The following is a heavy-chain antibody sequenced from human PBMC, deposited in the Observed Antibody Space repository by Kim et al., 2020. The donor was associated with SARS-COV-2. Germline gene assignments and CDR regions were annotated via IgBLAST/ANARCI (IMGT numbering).Heavy chain of an antibody. CDR2: ITGSGDRT. CDR3: VKEFAVVGAGAFGL. D-gene: IGHD2-21*01. Sequence: GGSLRLSCAASGFTFSSYAMSWVRQAPGKVLEWVSAITGSGDRTFYVDSVKGRFTISRDNSKNTAYMQMNSLRAEDTAVSYCVKEFAVVGAGAFGLWGQG. CDR1: GFTFSSYA. J-gene: IGHJ1*01. V-gene: IGHV3-23*01.